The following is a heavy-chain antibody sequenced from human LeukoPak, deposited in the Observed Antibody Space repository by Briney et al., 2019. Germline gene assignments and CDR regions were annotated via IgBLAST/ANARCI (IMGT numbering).Heavy chain of an antibody. J-gene: IGHJ4*02. CDR3: ARGDFDY. V-gene: IGHV3-53*01. CDR1: GITVSTNY. Sequence: TGGSLRLSCAASGITVSTNYMSWVRQAPGKGLEWVSIAFSDGRTFYADSVKGRFTISRDSSKNTVFLQMNSLRAEDTAVYYCARGDFDYWGQGTLLTVSS. CDR2: AFSDGRT.